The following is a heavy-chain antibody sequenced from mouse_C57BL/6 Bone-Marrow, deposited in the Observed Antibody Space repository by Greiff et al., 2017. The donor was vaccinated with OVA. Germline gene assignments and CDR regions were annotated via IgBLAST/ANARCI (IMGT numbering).Heavy chain of an antibody. V-gene: IGHV5-16*01. J-gene: IGHJ1*03. CDR2: INYDGSST. CDR3: ARDSGLRWYFDV. D-gene: IGHD1-1*01. Sequence: EVKLLESEGGLVQPGSSMKLSCTASGFTFSDYYMAWVRQVPEKGLEWVANINYDGSSTYYLDSLKSRFIISRDNAKNILYLQMSSLKSEDTATYYCARDSGLRWYFDVWGTGTTVTVSS. CDR1: GFTFSDYY.